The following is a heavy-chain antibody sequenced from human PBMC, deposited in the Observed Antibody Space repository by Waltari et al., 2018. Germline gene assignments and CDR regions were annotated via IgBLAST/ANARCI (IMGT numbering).Heavy chain of an antibody. CDR1: GYTFTDFY. J-gene: IGHJ6*02. D-gene: IGHD3-3*01. V-gene: IGHV1-2*02. Sequence: QVQLVQSGAEVKKPGASVKVSCKASGYTFTDFYIHWVRKAPGQGLEWMGWINPKSGGTDYAQKFQGGVTMTRDTSISTVYMEVSRLRSDDTAVYYCARGNKITPVEVIIPLLTMDVWGQGTTVTVSS. CDR2: INPKSGGT. CDR3: ARGNKITPVEVIIPLLTMDV.